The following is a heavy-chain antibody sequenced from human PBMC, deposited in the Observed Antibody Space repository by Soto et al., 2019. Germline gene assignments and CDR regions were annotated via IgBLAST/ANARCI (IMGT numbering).Heavy chain of an antibody. CDR1: GYTFTSYG. CDR3: ARDGYYDILTGYYRGRFDY. J-gene: IGHJ4*02. V-gene: IGHV1-18*01. D-gene: IGHD3-9*01. Sequence: QVQLVQSGAEVKKPGASVKVSCKASGYTFTSYGISWVRQAPGQGLEWMGWISAYNGNTNYAQKLHGRVTMTTDTSTSTAYMELRSLRSDDTAVYYCARDGYYDILTGYYRGRFDYWGQGTLVTVSS. CDR2: ISAYNGNT.